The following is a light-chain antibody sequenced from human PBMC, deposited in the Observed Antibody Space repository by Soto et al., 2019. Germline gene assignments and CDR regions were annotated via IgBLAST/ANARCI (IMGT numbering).Light chain of an antibody. CDR2: WAS. J-gene: IGKJ2*01. V-gene: IGKV4-1*01. CDR3: QQYYSPPYS. Sequence: DIVMTQSPDSLTVSLGERATINCKSSLSVLYSSNNKNYLAWYQQKPRQPPKLLIYWASTRESGVPDRFSGSGSGTAFTLTISSLQAEDVAVYYCQQYYSPPYSFGQGTKLEIK. CDR1: LSVLYSSNNKNY.